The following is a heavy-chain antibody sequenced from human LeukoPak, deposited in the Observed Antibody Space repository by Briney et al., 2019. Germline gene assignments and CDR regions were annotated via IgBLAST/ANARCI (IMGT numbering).Heavy chain of an antibody. CDR1: WFPFSSYA. Sequence: GSLRLSCATSWFPFSSYAMSWVRQAPGGGLEWVSTIIDSGGSTFYADSVKGRFTISRDNSKTTLYLQMNSLRAEDTAVYYCAKRVSSGWYYFDYWGQGTLVTVSS. J-gene: IGHJ4*02. CDR3: AKRVSSGWYYFDY. V-gene: IGHV3-23*01. CDR2: IIDSGGST. D-gene: IGHD6-19*01.